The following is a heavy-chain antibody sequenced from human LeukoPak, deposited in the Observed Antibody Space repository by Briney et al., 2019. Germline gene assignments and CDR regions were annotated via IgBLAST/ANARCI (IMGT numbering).Heavy chain of an antibody. CDR2: ISYDGSNK. CDR3: SAAMSAFDI. J-gene: IGHJ3*02. V-gene: IGHV3-30-3*01. CDR1: GFIFSSYA. Sequence: GGSLRLSCAASGFIFSSYAMHWVRQAPGKGLEWVAVISYDGSNKYYADSVKGRFTISRDNSKNTLYLQMNSLRAEDTAVYYCSAAMSAFDIWGQGTMVTVSS. D-gene: IGHD2-2*01.